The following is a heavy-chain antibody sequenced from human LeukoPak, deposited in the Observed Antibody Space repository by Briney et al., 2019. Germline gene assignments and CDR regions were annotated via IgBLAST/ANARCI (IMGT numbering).Heavy chain of an antibody. D-gene: IGHD3-3*01. CDR3: ARGGDYDFWSGYYSRFDY. CDR2: IYYSGST. Sequence: PSETLSLTCTVSGGSISSGGYYWSWIRQHPGKGLEWIVYIYYSGSTYYNPSLKSRVTISVDTSKNQFSLKLSSVTAADTAVYYCARGGDYDFWSGYYSRFDYWGQGTLVTVSS. V-gene: IGHV4-31*03. CDR1: GGSISSGGYY. J-gene: IGHJ4*02.